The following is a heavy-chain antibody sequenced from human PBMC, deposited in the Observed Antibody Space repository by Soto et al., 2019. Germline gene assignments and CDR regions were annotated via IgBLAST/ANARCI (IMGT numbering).Heavy chain of an antibody. CDR1: GFTFRTYW. J-gene: IGHJ4*02. D-gene: IGHD2-21*01. V-gene: IGHV3-74*01. Sequence: HPWRSLRLSCAASGFTFRTYWMNLGRQTPGNRLMWVSRISPDGSNRGYAYSVEVRFTVSRDNAKSTRYLQMHSLRAYDTAMYYGASCGHIAPVSPTDFDTWGERTLVTVSS. CDR2: ISPDGSNR. CDR3: ASCGHIAPVSPTDFDT.